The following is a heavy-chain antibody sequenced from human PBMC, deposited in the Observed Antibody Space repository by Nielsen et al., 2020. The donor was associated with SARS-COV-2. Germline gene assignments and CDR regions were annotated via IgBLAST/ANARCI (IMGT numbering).Heavy chain of an antibody. V-gene: IGHV1-46*01. D-gene: IGHD3-22*01. Sequence: VRQMPGKGLEWMGIINPSGGSTSYAQKFQGRVTMTRDTSTSTVYMELSSLRSEDTAVYYCATGPLTYYYDSSGYYYGNWFDPWGQGTLVTVS. J-gene: IGHJ5*02. CDR3: ATGPLTYYYDSSGYYYGNWFDP. CDR2: INPSGGST.